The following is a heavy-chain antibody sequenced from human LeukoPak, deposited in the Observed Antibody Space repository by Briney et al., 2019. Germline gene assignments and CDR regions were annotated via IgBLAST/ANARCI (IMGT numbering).Heavy chain of an antibody. J-gene: IGHJ4*02. CDR2: IYPGDSDT. CDR3: ARSYYYDSSGYYELDY. D-gene: IGHD3-22*01. Sequence: GESLKISCKGSGYNFTSYWIGRVRQMPGKGLEWMGIIYPGDSDTRYSPSFQGQVTISADKSISTAYLQWSSLKASDTAMYYCARSYYYDSSGYYELDYWGQGTLVTVSS. CDR1: GYNFTSYW. V-gene: IGHV5-51*01.